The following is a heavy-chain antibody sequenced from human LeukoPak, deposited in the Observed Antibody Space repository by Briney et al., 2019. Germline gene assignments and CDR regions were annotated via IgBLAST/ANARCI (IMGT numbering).Heavy chain of an antibody. CDR1: GDTFTGYY. J-gene: IGHJ4*02. D-gene: IGHD1-1*01. CDR2: INPNSGGT. Sequence: ASVTLSCTASGDTFTGYYMHWVRQAPGQGLEWMGCINPNSGGTNYAQKFQGRVTMTRDTSISTAYMELSRLRSDDTAVYYCARVLGMWKHGEYYFDYWGQGTLVTVSS. CDR3: ARVLGMWKHGEYYFDY. V-gene: IGHV1-2*02.